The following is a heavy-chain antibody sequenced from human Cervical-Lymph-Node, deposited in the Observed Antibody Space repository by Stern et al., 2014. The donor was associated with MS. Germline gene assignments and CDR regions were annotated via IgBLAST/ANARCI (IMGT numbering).Heavy chain of an antibody. CDR2: IIPVFGKA. CDR1: GGIFSSHA. J-gene: IGHJ6*02. V-gene: IGHV1-69*01. D-gene: IGHD2/OR15-2a*01. CDR3: AGGGGGRISMTTAVLYGMDV. Sequence: QVQLVQSGAEVKKPGSSVKVSCKASGGIFSSHATSWVRQAPGQGLEWLGGIIPVFGKADYAPKFQGRVTITAYESTTTVFMELTSLTSEDTAVYFCAGGGGGRISMTTAVLYGMDVWGQGTTVIVSS.